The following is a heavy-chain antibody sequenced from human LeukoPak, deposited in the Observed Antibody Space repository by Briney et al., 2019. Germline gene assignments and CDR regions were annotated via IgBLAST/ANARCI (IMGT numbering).Heavy chain of an antibody. J-gene: IGHJ5*02. CDR2: IYYSGST. D-gene: IGHD2-2*01. CDR1: GGSISSYY. V-gene: IGHV4-59*01. Sequence: ASETLSLTCTVSGGSISSYYWSWVRQPPRKGLEWIGYIYYSGSTNYNPSLKSRVTISVDMSKNQFSLKLSSVTAADTAVYYCARGKKYGLNWFDPWGQGTLVTVSS. CDR3: ARGKKYGLNWFDP.